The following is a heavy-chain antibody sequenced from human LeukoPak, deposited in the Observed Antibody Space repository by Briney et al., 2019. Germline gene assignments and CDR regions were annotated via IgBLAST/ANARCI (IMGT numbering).Heavy chain of an antibody. V-gene: IGHV1-3*01. CDR3: ARLAVAGTLGY. J-gene: IGHJ4*02. Sequence: ASVKVSCKASGYTFTSYGISWVRQAPGQRLEWMGWINAGNGNTKYSQKFQGRVTITRDTSASTAYMELSSLRSEDTAVYYCARLAVAGTLGYWGQGTLVTVSS. D-gene: IGHD6-19*01. CDR1: GYTFTSYG. CDR2: INAGNGNT.